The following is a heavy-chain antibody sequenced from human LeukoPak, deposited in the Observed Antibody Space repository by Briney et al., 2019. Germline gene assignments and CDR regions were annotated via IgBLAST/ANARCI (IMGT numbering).Heavy chain of an antibody. V-gene: IGHV4-59*08. D-gene: IGHD2-15*01. CDR1: GGSISSHY. Sequence: PSETLSLTCTVSGGSISSHYWSWIRQPTGKGLEWIGSISYSGSTTYNPSLKGRVTISVDTSKNQFPLLLSSVSAADTAVYYCARRYCSGGSCYSAFDYWGQGTLVAVSS. J-gene: IGHJ4*02. CDR2: ISYSGST. CDR3: ARRYCSGGSCYSAFDY.